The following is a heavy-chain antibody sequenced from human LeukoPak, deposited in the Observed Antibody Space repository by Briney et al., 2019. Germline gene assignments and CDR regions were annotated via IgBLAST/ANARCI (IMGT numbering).Heavy chain of an antibody. CDR1: GFTFSDYY. D-gene: IGHD2/OR15-2a*01. V-gene: IGHV3-11*06. CDR2: ISSSSSYT. CDR3: LPLLSRPYVEDGFDI. Sequence: KPGGSLRLSCTASGFTFSDYYMSWIRQAPGKGLEWVSYISSSSSYTKYAESVKGRFTISRDNARNSLYLQMNSLRAEDTAVYYCLPLLSRPYVEDGFDIWGQGTMVTVSS. J-gene: IGHJ3*02.